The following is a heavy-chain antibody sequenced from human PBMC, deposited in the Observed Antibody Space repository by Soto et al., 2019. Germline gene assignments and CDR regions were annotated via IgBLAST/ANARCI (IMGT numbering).Heavy chain of an antibody. CDR3: ARGGGVGVAGSAAFDM. CDR2: INPATGAA. CDR1: GYPVTAYY. D-gene: IGHD3-3*01. V-gene: IGHV1-2*02. Sequence: QLHLVQSGAVVKKPGASVTVSCSASGYPVTAYYMHWVRQAPGRGLEWMGGINPATGAAKYTQTFQGRVTMTRDTSTSTGVMELGGLTSEDTAVFYCARGGGVGVAGSAAFDMWGQGTLVTVSS. J-gene: IGHJ3*02.